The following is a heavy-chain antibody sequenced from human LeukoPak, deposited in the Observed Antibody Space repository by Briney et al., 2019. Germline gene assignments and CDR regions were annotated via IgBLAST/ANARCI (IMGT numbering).Heavy chain of an antibody. CDR3: ARDESREDAFDI. J-gene: IGHJ3*02. CDR2: IYSGGAT. CDR1: GFTVSSNY. V-gene: IGHV3-66*01. Sequence: PGGSLRLSCAASGFTVSSNYMTWVRQAPGKGLQWVSVIYSGGATYYADSVKGRFTISRDNAKNSLYLQMNSLRAEDTAVYYCARDESREDAFDIWGQGTMVTVSS.